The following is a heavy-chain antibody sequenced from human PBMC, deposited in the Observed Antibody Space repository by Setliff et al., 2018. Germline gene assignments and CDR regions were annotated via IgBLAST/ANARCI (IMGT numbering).Heavy chain of an antibody. D-gene: IGHD1-26*01. CDR2: IYHSGSS. V-gene: IGHV4-38-2*02. CDR1: GFSFSGSY. CDR3: ARDNTIVGATDY. Sequence: PSETLRLSCAASGFSFSGSYMSWIRQAPGKGLEWIGSIYHSGSSYYNPSLRSRVTISVDTSTNHFSLKLTSVTAADTAVYYCARDNTIVGATDYWGQGALVTVSS. J-gene: IGHJ4*02.